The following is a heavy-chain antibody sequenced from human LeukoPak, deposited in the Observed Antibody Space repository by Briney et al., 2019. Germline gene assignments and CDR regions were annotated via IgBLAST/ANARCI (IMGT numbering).Heavy chain of an antibody. V-gene: IGHV3-23*01. J-gene: IGHJ4*02. CDR1: GFTFSSYG. CDR3: AKPMLYFDY. Sequence: GGTLRLSCAASGFTFSSYGMSWVRQAPGKGLEWVSAISGSGGSTYYADSVKGRFTISRDNPKNTLYLQMNSLRAEDTAVYYCAKPMLYFDYWGQGTLVTVSS. D-gene: IGHD3-10*02. CDR2: ISGSGGST.